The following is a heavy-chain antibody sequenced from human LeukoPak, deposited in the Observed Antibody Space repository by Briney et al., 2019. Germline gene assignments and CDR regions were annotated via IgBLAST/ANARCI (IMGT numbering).Heavy chain of an antibody. D-gene: IGHD6-13*01. CDR2: FDPEDGET. V-gene: IGHV1-24*01. CDR1: GYTLTELS. CDR3: ATALSEGQQLVGSAFDI. J-gene: IGHJ3*02. Sequence: ASVKVSCKVSGYTLTELSMHWVRRAPGKGLEWMGGFDPEDGETIYAQKFQGRVTMTEDTSTDTAYMELSSLRSEDTAVYYCATALSEGQQLVGSAFDIWGQGTMVTVSS.